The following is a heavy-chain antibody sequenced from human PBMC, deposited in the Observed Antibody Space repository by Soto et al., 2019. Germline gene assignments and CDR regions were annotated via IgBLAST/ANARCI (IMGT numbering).Heavy chain of an antibody. CDR2: ISYDGSNK. CDR3: ARGYYGSGSYLPDY. D-gene: IGHD3-10*01. J-gene: IGHJ4*02. CDR1: GFTFSSYA. V-gene: IGHV3-30-3*01. Sequence: QVQLVESGGGVVQPGRSLRRSCAASGFTFSSYAMHWVRQAPGKGLEWVAVISYDGSNKYYADSVKGRFTISRDNSKNTLYLQMNSLRAEDTAVYYCARGYYGSGSYLPDYWGQGTLVTVSS.